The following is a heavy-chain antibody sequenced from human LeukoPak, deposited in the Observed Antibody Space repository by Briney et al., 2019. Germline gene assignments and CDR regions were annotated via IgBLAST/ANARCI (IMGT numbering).Heavy chain of an antibody. V-gene: IGHV3-23*01. J-gene: IGHJ4*02. Sequence: GGSLRLSCAASGFTFNNYALTWVRQTPGKGLECVSAISGDGVSPYYADSVRGRFTISRDISKNTLYLQMNSLRVEDTAVYFCARDPGAFPYFFDCWGQGTLVTVSS. CDR1: GFTFNNYA. CDR2: ISGDGVSP. CDR3: ARDPGAFPYFFDC. D-gene: IGHD4/OR15-4a*01.